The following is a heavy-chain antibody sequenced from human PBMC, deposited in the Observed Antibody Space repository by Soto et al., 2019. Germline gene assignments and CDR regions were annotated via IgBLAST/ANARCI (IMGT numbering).Heavy chain of an antibody. CDR1: GFTFSSHA. CDR2: ISYEGSNK. D-gene: IGHD3-9*01. CDR3: ARGLVEINY. J-gene: IGHJ4*02. Sequence: QVQLVESEGGVVQPGRSLRLSCAASGFTFSSHAMHWVRQAPGKGLEWVAFISYEGSNKYYADSVKGRFTISRDNSKNTLFLQMNSLRAEDTAVYYCARGLVEINYWGQGTLVTVTS. V-gene: IGHV3-30-3*01.